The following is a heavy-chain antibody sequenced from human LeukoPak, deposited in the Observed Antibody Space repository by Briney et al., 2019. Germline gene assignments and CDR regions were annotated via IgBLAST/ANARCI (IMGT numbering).Heavy chain of an antibody. CDR2: INPNSGGT. Sequence: GASVKVSCKASGYTFTDYSLHWVRQAPGQGLEWMGWINPNSGGTNYAQKFLGRVTVTRDTSISTAYMELSRLRSDDTAVYYCATETNFWSGYFPPSSPFDPWGQGTLVTVSS. CDR3: ATETNFWSGYFPPSSPFDP. V-gene: IGHV1-2*02. CDR1: GYTFTDYS. J-gene: IGHJ5*02. D-gene: IGHD3-3*01.